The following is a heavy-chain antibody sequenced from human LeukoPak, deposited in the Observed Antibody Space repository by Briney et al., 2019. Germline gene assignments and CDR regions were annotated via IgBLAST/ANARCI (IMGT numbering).Heavy chain of an antibody. CDR3: ARIYYFGDNNWRYFDN. D-gene: IGHD2/OR15-2a*01. Sequence: GGPQRFCCGSSDYIFNCYRMSVLHKARGKLLEWVTNIDPDGSKKQYGDSVKGRFPTSRDNAKTSLYLQMNILRAEDTAIYYCARIYYFGDNNWRYFDNWGQGTLVTVSS. CDR1: DYIFNCYR. V-gene: IGHV3-7*01. CDR2: IDPDGSKK. J-gene: IGHJ4*02.